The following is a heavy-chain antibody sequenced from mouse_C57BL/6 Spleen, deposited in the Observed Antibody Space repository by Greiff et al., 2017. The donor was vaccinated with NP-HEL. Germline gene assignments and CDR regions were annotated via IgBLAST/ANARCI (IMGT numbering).Heavy chain of an antibody. D-gene: IGHD2-1*01. CDR3: ARAHYGNFYFDY. J-gene: IGHJ2*01. Sequence: EVKLMESGGGLVKPGGSLKLSCAASGFTFSSYAMSWVRQTPEKRLEWVATISDGGSYTYYPDNVKGRFTISRDNAKNNLYLQMSHLKSEDTAMYYCARAHYGNFYFDYWGQGTTLTVSS. V-gene: IGHV5-4*03. CDR2: ISDGGSYT. CDR1: GFTFSSYA.